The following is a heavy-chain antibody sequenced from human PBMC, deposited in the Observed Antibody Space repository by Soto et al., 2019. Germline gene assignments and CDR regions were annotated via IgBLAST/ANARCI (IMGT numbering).Heavy chain of an antibody. J-gene: IGHJ4*02. CDR3: ARAWAVAAATLNY. D-gene: IGHD2-15*01. V-gene: IGHV1-46*01. CDR1: GYTFTSYY. CDR2: INPSGGST. Sequence: ASVKVSCKASGYTFTSYYMHWVRQAPGQGLEWMGIINPSGGSTSYAQKYQGRVTMTRDTSTSTVYMKLSSLRSEDTAVYYCARAWAVAAATLNYWGQGTLVTVSS.